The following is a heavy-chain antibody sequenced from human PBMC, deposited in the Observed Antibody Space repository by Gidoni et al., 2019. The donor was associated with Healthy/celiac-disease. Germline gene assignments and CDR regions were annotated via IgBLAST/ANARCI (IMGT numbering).Heavy chain of an antibody. D-gene: IGHD4-17*01. Sequence: QVQLVESGGGVVQHVRSLRLSRAASGFTFSSYAMHWVRQAPGKGLEWVAVISYDGSNKYYADSVKGRFTISRDNSKNTLYLQMNSLRAEDTAVYYCARDPLTYGDLYYYYYYMDVWGKGTTVTVSS. V-gene: IGHV3-30*01. CDR3: ARDPLTYGDLYYYYYYMDV. CDR2: ISYDGSNK. J-gene: IGHJ6*03. CDR1: GFTFSSYA.